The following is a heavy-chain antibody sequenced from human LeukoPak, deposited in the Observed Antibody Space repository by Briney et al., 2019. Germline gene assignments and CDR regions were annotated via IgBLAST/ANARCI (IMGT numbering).Heavy chain of an antibody. CDR1: GGTFSSYA. J-gene: IGHJ6*02. Sequence: SVKVSCTASGGTFSSYAISWVRQAPGQGLEWVGRIIPILGIANYAQKFQGRVTITADKSTSTAYMELSSLRSEDTAVYYCASGSGTPYYGMDVWGQGTTVTVSS. CDR2: IIPILGIA. D-gene: IGHD3-10*01. V-gene: IGHV1-69*04. CDR3: ASGSGTPYYGMDV.